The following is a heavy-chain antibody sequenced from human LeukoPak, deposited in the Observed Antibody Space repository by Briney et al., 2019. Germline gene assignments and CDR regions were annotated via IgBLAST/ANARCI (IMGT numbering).Heavy chain of an antibody. CDR2: INDSGST. D-gene: IGHD3-22*01. CDR3: ASRRLYYDNSGYYFRSGKFDY. J-gene: IGHJ4*02. Sequence: SETLSLTCAVYGGSFSDYYWSWIRQTPGKGLEWIGEINDSGSTNYNPSLKSRVTISVDPSKNHFSLNLTSVTAAVTAVYYCASRRLYYDNSGYYFRSGKFDYWGQGSLVTVSS. V-gene: IGHV4-34*01. CDR1: GGSFSDYY.